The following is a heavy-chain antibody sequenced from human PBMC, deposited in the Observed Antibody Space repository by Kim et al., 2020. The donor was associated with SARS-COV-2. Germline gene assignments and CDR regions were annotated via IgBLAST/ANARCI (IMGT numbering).Heavy chain of an antibody. J-gene: IGHJ6*02. CDR3: ASIIAAAGTGYYYGMDV. V-gene: IGHV5-10-1*01. Sequence: GESLKISCKGSGYSFTSYWISWVRQMPGKGLEWMGRIDPSDSYTNYSPSFQGHVTIPADKSISTAYLQWSSLKASDTAMYYCASIIAAAGTGYYYGMDVWGQGTTVTVSS. CDR1: GYSFTSYW. D-gene: IGHD6-13*01. CDR2: IDPSDSYT.